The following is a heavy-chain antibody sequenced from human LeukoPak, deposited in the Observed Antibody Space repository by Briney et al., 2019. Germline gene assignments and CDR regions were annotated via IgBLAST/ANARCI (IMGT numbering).Heavy chain of an antibody. V-gene: IGHV4-39*07. CDR3: AKNASTVVTPGGWFDP. Sequence: SETLSVTCTVSGGSISSRSYYWGWIRQPPGKGLEWIGSIYNPSLKSRVTISVDTSKNQFSLRLSSVTAADTAVYYCAKNASTVVTPGGWFDPWGQGTLVTVSS. D-gene: IGHD4-23*01. J-gene: IGHJ5*02. CDR1: GGSISSRSYY.